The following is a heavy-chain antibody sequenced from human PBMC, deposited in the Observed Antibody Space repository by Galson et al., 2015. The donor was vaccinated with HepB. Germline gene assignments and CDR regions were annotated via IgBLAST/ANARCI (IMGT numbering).Heavy chain of an antibody. J-gene: IGHJ6*02. Sequence: SLRLSCAASGFTFSSYAMSWVRQAPGKGLEWVATVSGSGGDTNYADSAKGRFSISRDNSKNTVFLQMNSLRAEDTAVYYCAKSQKGPYYYAMDFWGQGTTVTVS. CDR2: VSGSGGDT. CDR1: GFTFSSYA. CDR3: AKSQKGPYYYAMDF. V-gene: IGHV3-23*01.